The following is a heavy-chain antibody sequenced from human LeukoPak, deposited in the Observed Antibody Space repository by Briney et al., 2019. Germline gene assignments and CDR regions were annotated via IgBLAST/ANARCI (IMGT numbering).Heavy chain of an antibody. V-gene: IGHV6-1*01. CDR3: ARRLTQYDCFDP. D-gene: IGHD2-2*01. CDR1: GDSVSSNSVT. J-gene: IGHJ5*02. CDR2: TYYRSTWYN. Sequence: SQTLSLTCAISGDSVSSNSVTWNWIRQSPSGGLEWLGRTYYRSTWYNDYAVSVRGRMTVNPDTSKNQFSLHLNSVTPEDTAVYYCARRLTQYDCFDPWGQGILVTVSS.